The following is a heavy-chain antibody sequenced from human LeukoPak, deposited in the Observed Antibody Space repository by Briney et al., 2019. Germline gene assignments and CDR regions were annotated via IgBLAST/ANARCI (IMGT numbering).Heavy chain of an antibody. CDR1: GFTFSSYS. Sequence: GGSLRLSCAASGFTFSSYSMNWVRQAPGKGLEWVSYISSSGSTIYYADSVKGRFTISRDNAKNSLYLQMNSLRAEDTAVYYCARGLDMVRGVTIGTFDYWGQGTLVTVSS. CDR2: ISSSGSTI. D-gene: IGHD3-10*01. J-gene: IGHJ4*02. V-gene: IGHV3-48*04. CDR3: ARGLDMVRGVTIGTFDY.